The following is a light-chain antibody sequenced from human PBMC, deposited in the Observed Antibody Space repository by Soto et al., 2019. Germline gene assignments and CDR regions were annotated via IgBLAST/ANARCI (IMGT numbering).Light chain of an antibody. J-gene: IGKJ1*01. CDR2: KAS. CDR1: QSISSW. Sequence: DFQMTQSPSTLSASVGDRVTITCRASQSISSWLAWYQQQSGKAPKLLIYKASSLESGVPSRFSGSGSGTEFTLTISSLQPDDSATYYCQQYHCPWTFGQGTKVEIK. V-gene: IGKV1-5*03. CDR3: QQYHCPWT.